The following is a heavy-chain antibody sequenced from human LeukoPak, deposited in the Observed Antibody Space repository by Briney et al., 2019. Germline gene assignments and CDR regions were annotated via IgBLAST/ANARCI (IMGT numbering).Heavy chain of an antibody. V-gene: IGHV4-34*01. CDR3: ARAKDDSSGYYSLDY. CDR2: INHSGST. CDR1: GGSFSGYY. J-gene: IGHJ4*02. Sequence: PSETLSLTCAVYGGSFSGYYWSWIRQPPGKGLEWIGEINHSGSTNYNPSLKSRVTISVDTSKNQFSLKLSSVTAADTAVYYCARAKDDSSGYYSLDYWGQGTLVTVSS. D-gene: IGHD3-22*01.